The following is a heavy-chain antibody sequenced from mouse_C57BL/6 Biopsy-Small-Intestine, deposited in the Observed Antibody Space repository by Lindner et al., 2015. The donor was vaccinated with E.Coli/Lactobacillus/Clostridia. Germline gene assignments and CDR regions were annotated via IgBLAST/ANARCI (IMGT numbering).Heavy chain of an antibody. V-gene: IGHV1-9*01. CDR1: WLHYSLATW. Sequence: LQESGAELMKPGASVKLSCKAAWLHYSLATWIEWVKQRPGHGLEWIGEILPGSGSTNYNEKFKGKATFTADTSSNTAYMQLSSLTTEDSAIYYCARHYYGSSYFAYWGQGTLVTVSA. D-gene: IGHD1-1*01. J-gene: IGHJ3*01. CDR2: ILPGSGST. CDR3: ARHYYGSSYFAY.